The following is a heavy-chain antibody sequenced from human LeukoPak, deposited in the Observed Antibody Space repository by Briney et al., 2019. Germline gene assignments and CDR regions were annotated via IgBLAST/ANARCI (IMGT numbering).Heavy chain of an antibody. CDR3: ARGLSPGIAVAGRFDY. V-gene: IGHV3-30*04. CDR1: GFTFSSYA. J-gene: IGHJ4*02. Sequence: GGSLRLSCAASGFTFSSYALHWVRQAPGKGLEWVAVISYDGSNKYYADSVKGRFTISRDNSKNTLYLQMNSLRAEDTAVYYCARGLSPGIAVAGRFDYWGQGTLVTVSS. CDR2: ISYDGSNK. D-gene: IGHD6-19*01.